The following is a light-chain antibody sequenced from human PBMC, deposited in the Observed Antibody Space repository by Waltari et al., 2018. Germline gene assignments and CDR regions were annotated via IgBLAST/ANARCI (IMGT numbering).Light chain of an antibody. J-gene: IGKJ1*01. CDR2: KVA. CDR3: MQGTHWPPWT. CDR1: QSLMYTDGDTY. Sequence: DVVLTQSPLSPSVTLGQPASISCRSIQSLMYTDGDTYLNWFQQRPGQVPRRLIYKVAVRDFGVPDRFSGSGSGTDFTLNISRVEAEDVAIYYCMQGTHWPPWTFGQGTKVEIK. V-gene: IGKV2-30*01.